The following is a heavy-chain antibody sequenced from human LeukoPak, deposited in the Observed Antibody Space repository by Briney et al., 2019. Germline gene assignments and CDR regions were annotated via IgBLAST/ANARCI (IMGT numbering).Heavy chain of an antibody. CDR3: VRGVPKTSYYYYYMDV. D-gene: IGHD4-11*01. CDR1: GFSFSSYA. Sequence: PGGSLRLSCAASGFSFSSYAMSWVRQAPGKGLEWISYISGSGFTIHYADSVKGRFTISRDNAKNSLYLQMNSLRAEDTAVYYCVRGVPKTSYYYYYMDVWGKGTTVTVSS. CDR2: ISGSGFTI. J-gene: IGHJ6*03. V-gene: IGHV3-48*01.